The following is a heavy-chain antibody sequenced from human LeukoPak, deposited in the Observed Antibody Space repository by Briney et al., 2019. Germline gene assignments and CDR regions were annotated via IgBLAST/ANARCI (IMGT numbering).Heavy chain of an antibody. Sequence: GGSLRLSCAASGFTLSSYAMSWVRQAPGKGLEWVSAISDTGNTYHADSVKGRFTISRDSSKNTLFLQMNRLRPEDAAVYYCAKPSYNSGWFIVYWGQGTLVTVSS. CDR3: AKPSYNSGWFIVY. CDR1: GFTLSSYA. CDR2: ISDTGNT. V-gene: IGHV3-23*01. J-gene: IGHJ4*02. D-gene: IGHD6-19*01.